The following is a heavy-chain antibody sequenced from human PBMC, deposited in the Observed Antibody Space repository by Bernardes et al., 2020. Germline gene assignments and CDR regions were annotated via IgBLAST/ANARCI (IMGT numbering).Heavy chain of an antibody. CDR1: GYTFTGYY. CDR2: INPNSGGT. J-gene: IGHJ3*02. D-gene: IGHD2-15*01. V-gene: IGHV1-2*02. CDR3: ARPFYCSGGSCYFAFDI. Sequence: ASVKVSCKASGYTFTGYYMHWVRQAPGQGLGWMGWINPNSGGTNYAQKFQGRVTMTRDTSISTAYMELSRLRSDDTAVYYCARPFYCSGGSCYFAFDIWGQGTMVTVSS.